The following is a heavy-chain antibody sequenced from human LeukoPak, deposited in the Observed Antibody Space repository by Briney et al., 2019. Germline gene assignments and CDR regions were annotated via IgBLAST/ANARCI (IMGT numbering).Heavy chain of an antibody. CDR3: ARGWSGELTALHF. CDR2: IYYSGTT. Sequence: SETLSLTCTVSGGSISSYYWSWIRQPPGKGLEWIGYIYYSGTTNYNPSLKSRVTISVDTSQNQFSLKLSSVTAADTAVYYCARGWSGELTALHFWGQGTLVTVSS. CDR1: GGSISSYY. J-gene: IGHJ4*02. D-gene: IGHD3-10*01. V-gene: IGHV4-59*01.